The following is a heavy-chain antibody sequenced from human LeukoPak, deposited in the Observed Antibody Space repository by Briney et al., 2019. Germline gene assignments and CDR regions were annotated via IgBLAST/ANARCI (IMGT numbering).Heavy chain of an antibody. D-gene: IGHD3-10*01. CDR3: ARRSVRGVIRY. Sequence: PSETLSLTCTVSGASISNTKYCWGWIRQPPGKGLEWIGSMLHSGSTNYNPSLKSRVTISVDTSKNQFSLKLSSVTAADTAVYYCARRSVRGVIRYWGQGTLVTVSS. CDR1: GASISNTKYC. CDR2: MLHSGST. V-gene: IGHV4-39*07. J-gene: IGHJ4*02.